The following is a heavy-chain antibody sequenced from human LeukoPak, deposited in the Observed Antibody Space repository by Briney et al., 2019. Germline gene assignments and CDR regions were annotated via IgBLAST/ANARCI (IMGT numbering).Heavy chain of an antibody. Sequence: GGSLRLSCAASGFTFSTYSMNWVRQAPGKGLEWVSSISSDSNYIFNADSLKGRFTISRDNAKNTLYLQMNSLRAEDTAVYYCARDRRYDFWSGGYDAFDIWGQGTMVTVSS. CDR2: ISSDSNYI. J-gene: IGHJ3*02. D-gene: IGHD3-3*01. CDR1: GFTFSTYS. CDR3: ARDRRYDFWSGGYDAFDI. V-gene: IGHV3-21*01.